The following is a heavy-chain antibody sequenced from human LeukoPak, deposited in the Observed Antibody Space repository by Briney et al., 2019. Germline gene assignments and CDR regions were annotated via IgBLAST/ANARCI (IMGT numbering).Heavy chain of an antibody. D-gene: IGHD1-26*01. CDR1: GLTFTSYA. V-gene: IGHV3-23*01. CDR2: ISGSGGST. J-gene: IGHJ4*02. CDR3: ASSGSYRFDY. Sequence: PGGSLRLSCEASGLTFTSYAMSWVRQAPGKGLEWVSAISGSGGSTYYADSVKGRFTISRDNAKNSLYLQMNSLRDEDTAVYYCASSGSYRFDYWGQGTLVTVSS.